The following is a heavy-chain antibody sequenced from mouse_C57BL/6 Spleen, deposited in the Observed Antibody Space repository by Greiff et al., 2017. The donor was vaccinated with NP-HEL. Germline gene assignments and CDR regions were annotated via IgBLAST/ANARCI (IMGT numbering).Heavy chain of an antibody. V-gene: IGHV1-82*01. J-gene: IGHJ2*01. CDR2: SYPGDGDT. D-gene: IGHD2-5*01. Sequence: VQLQQSGPELVKPGASVKISCKASGYAFSSSWMNWVKQRPGKGLEWIGRSYPGDGDTNYNGKFKGKATLTADKSSSTAYMQLSSLTSEDSAVYFCARSDYINDFDYWGQGTTLTVSA. CDR3: ARSDYINDFDY. CDR1: GYAFSSSW.